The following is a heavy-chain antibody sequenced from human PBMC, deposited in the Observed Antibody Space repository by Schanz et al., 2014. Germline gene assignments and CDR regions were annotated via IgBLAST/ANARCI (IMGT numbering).Heavy chain of an antibody. J-gene: IGHJ4*02. CDR1: GYTFSSYG. CDR3: ARDILYDFGSGSYPDY. V-gene: IGHV1-18*04. D-gene: IGHD3-10*01. Sequence: QVQLVQSGAEVKKPGASVKVSCKASGYTFSSYGISWVRQAPGQGLEWMGWISAYSGNSKYAQKLERRVSMTTDTSTNTAYMELRSQRSDDTAVYYCARDILYDFGSGSYPDYWGQGTLVTVSS. CDR2: ISAYSGNS.